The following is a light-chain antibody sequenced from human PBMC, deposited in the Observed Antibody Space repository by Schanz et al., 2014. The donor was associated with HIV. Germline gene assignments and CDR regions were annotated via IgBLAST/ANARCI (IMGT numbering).Light chain of an antibody. CDR3: CSFTSSFTYV. V-gene: IGLV2-14*03. Sequence: QSALTQPASVSGSPGQSISISCTGTSGDVGSYNYVSWYQQHPGKAPKLMIYDVSNRPSGVSSRFSGSKSGNTASLTISGLQAEDEADYYCCSFTSSFTYVFGTGTKLTVL. CDR1: SGDVGSYNY. J-gene: IGLJ1*01. CDR2: DVS.